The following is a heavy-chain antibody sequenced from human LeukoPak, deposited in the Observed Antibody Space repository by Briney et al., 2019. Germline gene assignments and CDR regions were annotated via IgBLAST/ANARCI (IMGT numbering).Heavy chain of an antibody. CDR3: AKDGGYCSSTSCPEDNWFDP. J-gene: IGHJ5*02. Sequence: PGGSLRLSCAASGFTFSSYWMHWVRQAPGKGLVWVSRINSDGSSTSYADSVKGRFTISRDNAKNTLYLQINSLRAEDTAVYYCAKDGGYCSSTSCPEDNWFDPWGQGTLVTVSS. CDR2: INSDGSST. V-gene: IGHV3-74*01. D-gene: IGHD2-2*01. CDR1: GFTFSSYW.